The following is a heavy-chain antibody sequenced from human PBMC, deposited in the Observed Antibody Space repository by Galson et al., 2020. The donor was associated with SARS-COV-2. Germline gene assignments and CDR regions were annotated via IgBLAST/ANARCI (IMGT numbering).Heavy chain of an antibody. Sequence: GESLKIHCAASGFSYSTYWMSWVRQSPGKGLEWVANIKQDGSENSYVDSVKGRFTISRDNAKNSLFLQMNTLRAEDTAVYYCAREAGFLDYVWGSYRYFDYWGQGTLVTVSS. V-gene: IGHV3-7*01. CDR3: AREAGFLDYVWGSYRYFDY. J-gene: IGHJ4*02. CDR2: IKQDGSEN. CDR1: GFSYSTYW. D-gene: IGHD3-16*01.